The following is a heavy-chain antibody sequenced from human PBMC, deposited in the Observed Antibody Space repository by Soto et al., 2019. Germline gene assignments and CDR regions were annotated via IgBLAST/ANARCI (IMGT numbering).Heavy chain of an antibody. V-gene: IGHV3-72*01. CDR2: TRNKPNSYTT. D-gene: IGHD5-18*01. CDR3: ASGNISYYYYYGMDV. Sequence: LRLSCAASGFTFSDHYIDWVRQAPGKGLEWVGRTRNKPNSYTTEYAASVKGRFTISRDDSKNSLYLQMNSLITEDTAVYYCASGNISYYYYYGMDVWGQGTTVTVSS. CDR1: GFTFSDHY. J-gene: IGHJ6*02.